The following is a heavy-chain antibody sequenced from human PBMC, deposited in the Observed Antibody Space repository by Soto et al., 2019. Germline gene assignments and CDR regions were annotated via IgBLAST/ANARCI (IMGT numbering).Heavy chain of an antibody. J-gene: IGHJ4*02. V-gene: IGHV1-18*01. D-gene: IGHD6-19*01. CDR1: GYTFTSYG. CDR3: ARGEEYNSGPLPLDY. Sequence: QVQLVQSGAEVKKPGASVKVSCKASGYTFTSYGISWVREAPGQGLEWMGWISAYNGRTTYVENLQGRVTMTTDTSTSTAYMELRSVRSDETPIYYSARGEEYNSGPLPLDYWGQGTLVTVSS. CDR2: ISAYNGRT.